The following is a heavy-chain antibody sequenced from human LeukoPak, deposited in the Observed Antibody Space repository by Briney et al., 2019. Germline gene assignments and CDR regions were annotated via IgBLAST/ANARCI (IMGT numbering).Heavy chain of an antibody. V-gene: IGHV3-7*03. CDR1: GFTFSSYW. J-gene: IGHJ5*02. Sequence: GGSLRLSCAASGFTFSSYWMSWVRQAPGKGLEWVANIKQDESEKYYVDSVKGRFTISRDNAKNSLYLQMNSLRAEDTAVYYCARHPRSTSLNWFVPWGQGTLVTVSS. CDR2: IKQDESEK. CDR3: ARHPRSTSLNWFVP. D-gene: IGHD2-2*01.